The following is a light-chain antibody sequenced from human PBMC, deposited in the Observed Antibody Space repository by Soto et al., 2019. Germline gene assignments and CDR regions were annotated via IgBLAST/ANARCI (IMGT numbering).Light chain of an antibody. CDR2: RAS. J-gene: IGKJ1*01. Sequence: DIQMTQSPSSLSASVGDRVTISCRTSQSVTTFLNWYQQKPGEAPKLLIYRASTLQTGIPSRFSGSGYGADFVLTISSLQPEDFATYYCQQSYNSPRTLGLGTKVDIK. CDR1: QSVTTF. V-gene: IGKV1-39*01. CDR3: QQSYNSPRT.